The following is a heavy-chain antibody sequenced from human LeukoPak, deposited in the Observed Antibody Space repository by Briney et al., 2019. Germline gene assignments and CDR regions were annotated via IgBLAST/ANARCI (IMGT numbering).Heavy chain of an antibody. Sequence: PGGSLRLSSAASGFTFSSHGMHWVRQAPGKGLEGVALIWYDGSKTYYADSAKGRFTISRDDSKNTLYLQMNSLRVEDTAVYYCARHLDPSPRGVIGYWGQGTLVTVSS. D-gene: IGHD3-10*01. CDR1: GFTFSSHG. J-gene: IGHJ4*02. V-gene: IGHV3-33*08. CDR3: ARHLDPSPRGVIGY. CDR2: IWYDGSKT.